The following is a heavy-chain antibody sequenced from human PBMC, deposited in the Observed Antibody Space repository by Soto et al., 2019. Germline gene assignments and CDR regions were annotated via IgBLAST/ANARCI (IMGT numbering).Heavy chain of an antibody. CDR3: ASQGGGHSCVEARPYYMDV. CDR2: IHTSGST. J-gene: IGHJ6*03. Sequence: SELLPLPCTVSGGYVRSVSYYCIWMRQAPGKGLEWRGYIHTSGSTHYNPSLKSRVTIPFDTSKSHLSLRLTSVTSADTAVYFCASQGGGHSCVEARPYYMDVWGKGTTVTVSS. CDR1: GGYVRSVSYY. V-gene: IGHV4-61*03. D-gene: IGHD2-15*01.